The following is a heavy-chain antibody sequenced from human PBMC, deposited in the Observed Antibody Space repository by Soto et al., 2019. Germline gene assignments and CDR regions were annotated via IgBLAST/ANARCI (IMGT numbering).Heavy chain of an antibody. J-gene: IGHJ3*02. CDR1: GGSLSDYS. V-gene: IGHV4-34*01. Sequence: SETLSLTCAVYGGSLSDYSWTWIRQAPRRGLEWIGEVDTSGITNYNPSLESRVTFSIDTSNSQFSLRLSSVTAADTAVYYCARRYGSAFDIWGQGTMVTVSS. CDR2: VDTSGIT. D-gene: IGHD1-20*01. CDR3: ARRYGSAFDI.